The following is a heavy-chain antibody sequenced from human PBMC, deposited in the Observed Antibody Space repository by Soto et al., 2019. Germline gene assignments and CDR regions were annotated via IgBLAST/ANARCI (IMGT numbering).Heavy chain of an antibody. CDR3: TAQFYFDASGYSFDL. Sequence: GGSLRLSCAASGFTFSSYGMHWVRQTPGKGLEWVAVIWYDGSNKYYADSVKGRFTISRDNSKNTLYLQMNSLRAEDTAVYYCTAQFYFDASGYSFDLWGQGTLVTVSS. V-gene: IGHV3-33*01. J-gene: IGHJ4*02. D-gene: IGHD3-22*01. CDR1: GFTFSSYG. CDR2: IWYDGSNK.